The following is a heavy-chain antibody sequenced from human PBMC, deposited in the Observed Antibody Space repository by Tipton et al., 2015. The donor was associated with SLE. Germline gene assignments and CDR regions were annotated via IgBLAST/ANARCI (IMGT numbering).Heavy chain of an antibody. CDR2: INAGNGNT. CDR3: ARTPLAAPPLDLYGMDV. CDR1: GYTFTSYA. D-gene: IGHD6-6*01. V-gene: IGHV1-3*01. Sequence: QSGAEVKKPGASVKVSCKASGYTFTSYAMHWVRQAPGQRLEWMGWINAGNGNTKYSQKFQGRVTITRDTSASTAYMELSSLRSEVSAVYYCARTPLAAPPLDLYGMDVWGQGSTVPFSS. J-gene: IGHJ6*01.